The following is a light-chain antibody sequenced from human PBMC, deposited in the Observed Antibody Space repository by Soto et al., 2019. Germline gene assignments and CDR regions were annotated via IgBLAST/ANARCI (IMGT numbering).Light chain of an antibody. Sequence: DIVMTQSPDSLAVSLGERATINCKSSQSVLYSSNNKNCLGWYQQKPGQPPKLLIYWASTRESGVPDRFSGSGSGTDFTLTISSLQAEDVAVYYCQQYYNTPLTFGPGTKVDIK. CDR2: WAS. V-gene: IGKV4-1*01. CDR1: QSVLYSSNNKNC. J-gene: IGKJ3*01. CDR3: QQYYNTPLT.